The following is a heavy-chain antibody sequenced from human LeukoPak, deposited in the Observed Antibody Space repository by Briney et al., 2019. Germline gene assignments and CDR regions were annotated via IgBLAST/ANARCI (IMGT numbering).Heavy chain of an antibody. V-gene: IGHV4-31*03. D-gene: IGHD3-22*01. CDR3: ARYDGSVKGGWFDP. CDR2: IHHSGST. CDR1: SGSISSGGYH. J-gene: IGHJ5*02. Sequence: PSQTLSLTCTVSSGSISSGGYHWSWIRQHPAKGLEWIAYIHHSGSTDYNPSLKSRVSISVDTSKNQFSLSLSSVTAADTAVYYCARYDGSVKGGWFDPWGQGTLVTVSS.